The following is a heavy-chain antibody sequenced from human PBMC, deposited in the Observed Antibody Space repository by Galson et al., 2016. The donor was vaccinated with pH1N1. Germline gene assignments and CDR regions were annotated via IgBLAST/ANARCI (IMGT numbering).Heavy chain of an antibody. D-gene: IGHD4-11*01. Sequence: SLRLSCAASGFTLSCCAMHWVRQAPGKGLECVALISKDGNNVYYADSVKGRFTISRDSSNNTLYLQMNSLRTEDTDIYYCARSRDFSFDYWGQGALVTVAS. CDR2: ISKDGNNV. V-gene: IGHV3-30*04. CDR3: ARSRDFSFDY. J-gene: IGHJ4*02. CDR1: GFTLSCCA.